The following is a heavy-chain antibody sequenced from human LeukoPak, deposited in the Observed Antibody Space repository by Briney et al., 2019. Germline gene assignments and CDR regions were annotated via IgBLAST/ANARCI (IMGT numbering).Heavy chain of an antibody. Sequence: PGGSLRLSCAASGFTFSSYAMTWVRQAPGKGLEWVSAVSGSGGSTYYADSVKGRFTISRDNPKNTLYLQMNSLTAEDTALYYCAKAYDSSGYWGTGAFDIWGQGTMVTVSS. CDR2: VSGSGGST. CDR1: GFTFSSYA. CDR3: AKAYDSSGYWGTGAFDI. J-gene: IGHJ3*02. V-gene: IGHV3-23*01. D-gene: IGHD3-22*01.